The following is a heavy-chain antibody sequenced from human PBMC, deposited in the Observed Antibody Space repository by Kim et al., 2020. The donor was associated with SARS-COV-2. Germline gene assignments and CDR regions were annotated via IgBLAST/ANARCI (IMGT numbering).Heavy chain of an antibody. CDR2: INPNSGGT. CDR3: ARGYSGSSRPGY. J-gene: IGHJ4*02. CDR1: GYTFTGYY. D-gene: IGHD1-26*01. Sequence: ASVKVSCKASGYTFTGYYMHWVRQAPGQGLEWMGRINPNSGGTNYAQKFQGRVTMTRDTSISTAYMELSRLRSDDTAVYYCARGYSGSSRPGYWGQGTVVAVAS. V-gene: IGHV1-2*06.